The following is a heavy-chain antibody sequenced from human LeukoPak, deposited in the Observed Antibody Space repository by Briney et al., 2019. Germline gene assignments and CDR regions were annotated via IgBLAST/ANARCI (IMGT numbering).Heavy chain of an antibody. Sequence: SVKVSCKASGGAFSSYAISWVRQAPGQGLEWMGGIIPIFGTANYAQKFQGRVTITTDESTSTAYMELSSPRSEDTAVYYCARSRRGYSYGLGLYYMDVWGKGTTVTVSS. CDR3: ARSRRGYSYGLGLYYMDV. J-gene: IGHJ6*03. CDR2: IIPIFGTA. D-gene: IGHD5-18*01. CDR1: GGAFSSYA. V-gene: IGHV1-69*05.